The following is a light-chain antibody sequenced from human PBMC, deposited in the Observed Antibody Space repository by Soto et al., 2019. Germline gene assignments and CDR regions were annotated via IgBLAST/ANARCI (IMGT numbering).Light chain of an antibody. CDR2: AAS. V-gene: IGKV1-39*01. CDR1: QTIMTY. CDR3: QQSYNSPQT. J-gene: IGKJ4*02. Sequence: DIQMTQSPSSLSASVGDEVTITCRASQTIMTYLNWYQLKPGKPPRLLIYAASSLQSGVPSRFSGSGSGTDFTITISSLQPEDFATYSCQQSYNSPQTFGRGTKVDIK.